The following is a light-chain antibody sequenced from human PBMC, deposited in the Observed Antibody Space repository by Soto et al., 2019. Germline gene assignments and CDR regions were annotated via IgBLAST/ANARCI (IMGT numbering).Light chain of an antibody. Sequence: QSALTQPASVSGSPGQSITISCTGTSSDVGSYNLVSWYQQHPGKAPKLMIYEGSKRPSGVSNRFSGSKSGNTASLTISGVQAEDEAEYYCCSYEGSSVAFGGGTKLTVL. V-gene: IGLV2-23*01. J-gene: IGLJ2*01. CDR1: SSDVGSYNL. CDR2: EGS. CDR3: CSYEGSSVA.